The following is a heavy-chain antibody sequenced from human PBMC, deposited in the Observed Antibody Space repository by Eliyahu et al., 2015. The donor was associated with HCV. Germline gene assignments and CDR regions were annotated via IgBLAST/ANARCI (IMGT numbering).Heavy chain of an antibody. Sequence: GKGLEWVSYISSSSSTIYYADSVKGRFTISRDNAKNSLYLQMNSLRAEDTAVYYCARDLPGDYYEIQGGFDYWGQGTLVTVSS. CDR2: ISSSSSTI. D-gene: IGHD3-22*01. CDR3: ARDLPGDYYEIQGGFDY. V-gene: IGHV3-48*01. J-gene: IGHJ4*02.